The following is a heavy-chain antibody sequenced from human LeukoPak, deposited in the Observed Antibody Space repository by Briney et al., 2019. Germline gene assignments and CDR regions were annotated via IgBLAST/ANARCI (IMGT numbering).Heavy chain of an antibody. CDR2: IYDSGNT. Sequence: SETLSLTCTVSGASISSDYWSWIRQSPGKGLEWIGYIYDSGNTDYNPSLKSRVSISMNTSKNQFSLNLSSVTDADAAVYYCAGRGRRYFRDWGQGTLVTASS. V-gene: IGHV4-59*08. J-gene: IGHJ1*01. CDR1: GASISSDY. CDR3: AGRGRRYFRD.